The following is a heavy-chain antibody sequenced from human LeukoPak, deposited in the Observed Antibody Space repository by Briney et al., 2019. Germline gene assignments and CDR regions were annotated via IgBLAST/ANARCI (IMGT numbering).Heavy chain of an antibody. Sequence: SQTLSVTCAISGDSVSSNSATWNWNRQSPSRGLEWLGRTYYRSKWYSDYAVSVKSRITVNPDTSKNQFSLQLNSVTPEDTAVYYCAREGGTVAAFDYWGQGTLVTVSS. V-gene: IGHV6-1*01. CDR2: TYYRSKWYS. D-gene: IGHD6-19*01. CDR1: GDSVSSNSAT. CDR3: AREGGTVAAFDY. J-gene: IGHJ4*02.